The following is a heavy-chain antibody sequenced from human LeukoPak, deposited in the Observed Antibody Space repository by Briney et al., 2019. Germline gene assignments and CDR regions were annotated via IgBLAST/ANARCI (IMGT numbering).Heavy chain of an antibody. V-gene: IGHV3-30*02. J-gene: IGHJ6*02. Sequence: GRSLRLSCAASGFTFSSYGMHWVRQAPGKGLEWVAFIRYDGSNKYYADSVKGRFTISRDNSKNTLYLQMNSLRAEDTAVYYCAKDGSWDIVVVPAAMGLFGYYYGMDVWGQGTTVTVSS. D-gene: IGHD2-2*01. CDR2: IRYDGSNK. CDR3: AKDGSWDIVVVPAAMGLFGYYYGMDV. CDR1: GFTFSSYG.